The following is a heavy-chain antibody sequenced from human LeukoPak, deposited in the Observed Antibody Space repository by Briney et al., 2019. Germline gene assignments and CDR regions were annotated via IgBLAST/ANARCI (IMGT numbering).Heavy chain of an antibody. CDR3: ARAVVVPAADFDY. V-gene: IGHV1-2*02. CDR2: INPNSGGT. D-gene: IGHD2-2*01. CDR1: GYIFTGYY. J-gene: IGHJ4*02. Sequence: ASVKVSCKASGYIFTGYYMHWVRQAPGQGLEWMGWINPNSGGTNYAQKFQGRVTMTRDTSISTAYMELSRLRSDDTAVYYCARAVVVPAADFDYWGQGTLVTVSS.